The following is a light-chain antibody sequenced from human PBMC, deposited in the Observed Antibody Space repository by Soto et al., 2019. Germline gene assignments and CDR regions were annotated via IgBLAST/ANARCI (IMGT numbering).Light chain of an antibody. Sequence: DIQMTQSPSTLPVGDRVTITCRASQSISSWLAWYQQKPGKAPNLLIYKESSLESGVPSRFNGSGSGTEFTLTINSLQPDDIATYYGQQYNSYPLTFGGGTKVEIK. CDR3: QQYNSYPLT. CDR2: KES. V-gene: IGKV1-5*03. CDR1: QSISSW. J-gene: IGKJ4*02.